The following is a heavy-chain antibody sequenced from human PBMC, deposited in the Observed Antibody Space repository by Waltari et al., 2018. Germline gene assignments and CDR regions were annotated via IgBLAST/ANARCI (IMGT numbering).Heavy chain of an antibody. D-gene: IGHD6-19*01. CDR3: AASGYSSGWDFDY. CDR1: GFTVSGNY. Sequence: EVQLVEPGGGLIQPGGSLRLSCAASGFTVSGNYMTWVRQAPGKGLEWVSIIYSGGSTYYADSVKGRFTISRDNSKNMLYLQMNSLRAEDMAVYYCAASGYSSGWDFDYWGQGTLVTVSS. V-gene: IGHV3-53*01. J-gene: IGHJ4*02. CDR2: IYSGGST.